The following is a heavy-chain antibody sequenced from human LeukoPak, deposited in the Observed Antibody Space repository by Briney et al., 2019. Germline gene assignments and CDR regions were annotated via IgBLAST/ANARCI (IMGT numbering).Heavy chain of an antibody. CDR2: VHLSGAT. CDR1: GGSIITTNW. V-gene: IGHV4-4*02. CDR3: TRESGAFSPFGF. D-gene: IGHD1-26*01. J-gene: IGHJ4*02. Sequence: SGTLSLTCDVSGGSIITTNWLSWVRQPPNKGLEWIGEVHLSGATNYNPSLESRVTMSIDTSKNHLSLELTSVTAADTAMYYCTRESGAFSPFGFWGQGTLVTVSS.